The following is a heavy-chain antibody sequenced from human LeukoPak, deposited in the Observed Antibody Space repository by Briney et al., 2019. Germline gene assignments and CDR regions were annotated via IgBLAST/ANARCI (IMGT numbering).Heavy chain of an antibody. Sequence: PSQTLPLTCTVSGYAIISGGFSWNWIRQPPGKGLEWIGYIYYSGSTNYNPSLKSRVTISVDTSKNQFSLKLSSVTAADTAVYYCARQYDSSGSSFDYWGQGTLVTVSS. CDR3: ARQYDSSGSSFDY. CDR2: IYYSGST. D-gene: IGHD3-22*01. CDR1: GYAIISGGFS. J-gene: IGHJ4*02. V-gene: IGHV4-61*08.